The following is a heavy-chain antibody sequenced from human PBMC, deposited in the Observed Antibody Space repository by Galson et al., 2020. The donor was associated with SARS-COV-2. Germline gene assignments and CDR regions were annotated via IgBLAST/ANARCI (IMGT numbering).Heavy chain of an antibody. V-gene: IGHV1-69*06. J-gene: IGHJ6*02. D-gene: IGHD6-25*01. CDR1: GGTFSSYA. Sequence: SVKVSCKASGGTFSSYAISWVRQAPGQGLEWMGRIIPIFGTANYAQKFQGRVTITADKSTSTAYMELSSLRSEDTAVYYCARARGYSSAVPSYYGMDVWGQGTTVTVSS. CDR2: IIPIFGTA. CDR3: ARARGYSSAVPSYYGMDV.